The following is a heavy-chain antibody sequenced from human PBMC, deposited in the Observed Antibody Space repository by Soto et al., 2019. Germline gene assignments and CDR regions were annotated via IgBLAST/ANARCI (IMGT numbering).Heavy chain of an antibody. CDR3: ARDSSGWSMDGGYFDY. CDR1: GGSISSYY. V-gene: IGHV4-59*01. Sequence: SETLSLTCTASGGSISSYYWSWIRQPPGKGLEWIGYIYYSGSTNYNPSLKSRVTISVDTSKNQFSLKLSSVTAADTAVYYCARDSSGWSMDGGYFDYWGQGTLVTVSS. J-gene: IGHJ4*02. D-gene: IGHD6-19*01. CDR2: IYYSGST.